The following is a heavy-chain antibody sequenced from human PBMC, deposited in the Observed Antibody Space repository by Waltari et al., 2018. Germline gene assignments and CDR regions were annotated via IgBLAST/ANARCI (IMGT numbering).Heavy chain of an antibody. Sequence: QVQLVQSGAEVKKPGASVKVSCKASGYTSTDFYMHWVRQAPGQGLEWMGIVNPNGGSTTYAQKLQDRVTMTRDTSTSTVYMELSSLRSEDTAVYYCARAGSTLIWGVAEWGQGTLVTVSS. D-gene: IGHD2-2*01. CDR2: VNPNGGST. J-gene: IGHJ4*02. V-gene: IGHV1-46*04. CDR3: ARAGSTLIWGVAE. CDR1: GYTSTDFY.